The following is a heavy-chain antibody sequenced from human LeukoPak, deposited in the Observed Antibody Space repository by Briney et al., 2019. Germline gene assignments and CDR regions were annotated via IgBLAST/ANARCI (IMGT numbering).Heavy chain of an antibody. Sequence: PGGSLRLSCVVSGFSFSNYWMSWVRQAPGKGLEWVANINQDGSEKSYVDSVKGRFTISRDNAESSLYLQVNSLRAEETAVYYCARVNWEDTGCPGFDYWGQGTLVTVSS. J-gene: IGHJ4*02. D-gene: IGHD1-14*01. V-gene: IGHV3-7*01. CDR1: GFSFSNYW. CDR2: INQDGSEK. CDR3: ARVNWEDTGCPGFDY.